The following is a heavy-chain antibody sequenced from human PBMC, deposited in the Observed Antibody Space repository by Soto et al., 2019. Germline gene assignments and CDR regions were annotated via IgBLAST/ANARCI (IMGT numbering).Heavy chain of an antibody. CDR1: GFTFINYA. CDR2: ILYDGSVQ. CDR3: AREASVAALNWFDP. V-gene: IGHV3-30-3*01. Sequence: SLRLSCAGSGFTFINYAVYCFLQSPVKVLEWVAVILYDGSVQHYADSVKGQFTVSRDNSKNTVYLQMNSLTPEDTATYYCAREASVAALNWFDPWGQGTLVTVSS. J-gene: IGHJ5*02. D-gene: IGHD6-6*01.